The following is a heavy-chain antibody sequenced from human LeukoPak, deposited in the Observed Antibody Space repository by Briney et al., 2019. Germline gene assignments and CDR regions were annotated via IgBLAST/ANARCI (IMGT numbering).Heavy chain of an antibody. Sequence: GGSLRLSCAASGFTFSSYGMHWVRQAPGKGLEWVAVIWYDGSNKYYADSVKGLFTISRDNSKNTLYLQMNSLRAEDTAVYYCARDIWSIVVVPAVDNWFDPWGQGTLVTVSS. J-gene: IGHJ5*02. D-gene: IGHD2-2*01. CDR1: GFTFSSYG. CDR2: IWYDGSNK. CDR3: ARDIWSIVVVPAVDNWFDP. V-gene: IGHV3-33*01.